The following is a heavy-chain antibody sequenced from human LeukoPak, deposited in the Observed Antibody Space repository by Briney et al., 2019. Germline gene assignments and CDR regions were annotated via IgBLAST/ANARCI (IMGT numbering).Heavy chain of an antibody. CDR3: AKAATYFYGSVTYDWFES. CDR1: GFTFSSYW. D-gene: IGHD3-10*01. Sequence: GGSLRLSCEASGFTFSSYWMHWVRQIPGKGLMWVSRIESNGLTLYADSVRDRFTISRDNGKNTIYLQMNSLRADDTAIYYCAKAATYFYGSVTYDWFESWGQGTLVTVSS. CDR2: IESNGLT. J-gene: IGHJ5*01. V-gene: IGHV3-74*01.